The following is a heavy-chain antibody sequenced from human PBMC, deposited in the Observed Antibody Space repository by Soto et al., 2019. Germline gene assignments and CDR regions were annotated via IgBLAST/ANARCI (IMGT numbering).Heavy chain of an antibody. CDR2: VSHTGGI. V-gene: IGHV4-34*01. Sequence: QVQVQQWGAGPLKPSETLSLTCGVHGGSFSGFYWIWIRQPPGKGLEWIGEVSHTGGINYNPSLGSRVTISADASKNQFSLKFTSVTAADTAVDFCASGPHSDWPIPAYWGQGALVTVSS. CDR3: ASGPHSDWPIPAY. CDR1: GGSFSGFY. J-gene: IGHJ4*02. D-gene: IGHD6-19*01.